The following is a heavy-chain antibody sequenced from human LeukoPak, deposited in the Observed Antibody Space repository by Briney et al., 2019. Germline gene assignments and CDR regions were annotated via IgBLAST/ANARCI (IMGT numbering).Heavy chain of an antibody. Sequence: SETLSLTCTVSGGSISSYYWSWIRQPPGKGLEWIGYIYYSGSTNYNPSLKSRVTISVDTSKNQFSLKLSSVTAADTAVYYCARTPAMDIFFDYWGQGTLVTVSS. V-gene: IGHV4-59*01. CDR2: IYYSGST. J-gene: IGHJ4*02. CDR1: GGSISSYY. CDR3: ARTPAMDIFFDY. D-gene: IGHD5-18*01.